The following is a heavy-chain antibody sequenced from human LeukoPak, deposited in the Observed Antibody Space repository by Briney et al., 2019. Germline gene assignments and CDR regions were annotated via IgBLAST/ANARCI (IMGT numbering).Heavy chain of an antibody. V-gene: IGHV3-53*04. J-gene: IGHJ4*02. CDR1: GFTVSSNY. D-gene: IGHD1-26*01. CDR3: ARDGVGGFDY. Sequence: GGSLRLSCAASGFTVSSNYMSWVRQAPGKGLEWVSIIYGGGSTYYADSVMARFTISRHNSKNTLYLQINSLRPEDTAVYYCARDGVGGFDYWGQGTLVTVSS. CDR2: IYGGGST.